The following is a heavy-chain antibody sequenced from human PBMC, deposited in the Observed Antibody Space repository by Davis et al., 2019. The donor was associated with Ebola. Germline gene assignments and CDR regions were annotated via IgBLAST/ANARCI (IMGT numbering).Heavy chain of an antibody. V-gene: IGHV3-48*04. D-gene: IGHD3-3*01. CDR2: ISSSSSTI. CDR3: ARVDGYYDFWSGYYQYNWFDP. CDR1: GFTFSSYS. J-gene: IGHJ5*02. Sequence: GESLKISCAASGFTFSSYSMNWVRQAPGKGLEWVSYISSSSSTIYYADSVRGRFTISRDNAKNSLYLQMNSLRAEDTAVYYCARVDGYYDFWSGYYQYNWFDPWGQGTLVTVSS.